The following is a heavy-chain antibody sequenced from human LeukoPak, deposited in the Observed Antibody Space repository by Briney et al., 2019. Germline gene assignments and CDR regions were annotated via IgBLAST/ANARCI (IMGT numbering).Heavy chain of an antibody. CDR1: GYTFTSYG. CDR3: ARSIAVAGTENWFDP. J-gene: IGHJ5*02. Sequence: ASVKVSCKASGYTFTSYGISWVRQAPGQGLEWMGWISAYNGNTNYAQKPQGRVTMTTDTSTSTAYMELRSLRSDDTAVYYCARSIAVAGTENWFDPWGQGTLVTVSS. D-gene: IGHD6-19*01. CDR2: ISAYNGNT. V-gene: IGHV1-18*01.